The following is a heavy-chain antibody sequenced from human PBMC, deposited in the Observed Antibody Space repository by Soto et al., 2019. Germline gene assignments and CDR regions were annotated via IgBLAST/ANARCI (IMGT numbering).Heavy chain of an antibody. CDR3: ARKSGRDCHSGGGCFSLDV. Sequence: QVQLVQSGAEVKKPGSSLKVSCKVFGETLNSNPIGWVRQAPGQGLEWVGGIVPLSDRTNYAQVLQGRVTVPADGSTSTVYMELSNLKSDDTAVYYCARKSGRDCHSGGGCFSLDVWGQGSLITVSS. CDR1: GETLNSNP. CDR2: IVPLSDRT. J-gene: IGHJ4*02. D-gene: IGHD2-15*01. V-gene: IGHV1-69*01.